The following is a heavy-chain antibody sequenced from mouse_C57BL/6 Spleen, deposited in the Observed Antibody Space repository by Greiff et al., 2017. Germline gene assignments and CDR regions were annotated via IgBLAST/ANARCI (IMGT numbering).Heavy chain of an antibody. CDR1: GFTFSDYG. V-gene: IGHV5-17*01. Sequence: EVMLVESGGGLVKPGGSLKLSCAASGFTFSDYGMHWVRQAPEKGLEWVAYISRGSSTTYYAETVKGRFTISRDNANNTLFLQITSLRSEDTAMYYCAVMVRYCDFDVWGTGTTVTVSS. CDR3: AVMVRYCDFDV. J-gene: IGHJ1*03. D-gene: IGHD2-2*01. CDR2: ISRGSSTT.